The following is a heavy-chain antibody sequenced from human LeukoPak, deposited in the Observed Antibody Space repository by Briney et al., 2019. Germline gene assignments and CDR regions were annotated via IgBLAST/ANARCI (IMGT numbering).Heavy chain of an antibody. V-gene: IGHV3-23*01. Sequence: GGSLRLSCAASGFTFSSYAKSWVRQAPGKGLEWVSAISGSGGSTYYADSVKGRFTISRDNSKNTLYLQMNSLRAEDTAVYYCAKVWDFWSGYYFPLSTYYFAYWGQGTLVTVSS. D-gene: IGHD3-3*01. CDR2: ISGSGGST. CDR1: GFTFSSYA. J-gene: IGHJ4*02. CDR3: AKVWDFWSGYYFPLSTYYFAY.